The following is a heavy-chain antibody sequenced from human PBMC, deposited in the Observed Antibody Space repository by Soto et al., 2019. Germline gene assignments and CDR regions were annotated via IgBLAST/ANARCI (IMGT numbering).Heavy chain of an antibody. V-gene: IGHV4-59*12. J-gene: IGHJ4*02. CDR1: GGSISSYY. D-gene: IGHD1-26*01. Sequence: SETLSLTCTVSGGSISSYYWSWIRQPPGKGLEWIGYIYYSGSANYNPSLKSRVTISVHTSNSQFSLELSSVTAADTAVYYCARSNSGSYYEVFDYWGQGTLVTVSS. CDR2: IYYSGSA. CDR3: ARSNSGSYYEVFDY.